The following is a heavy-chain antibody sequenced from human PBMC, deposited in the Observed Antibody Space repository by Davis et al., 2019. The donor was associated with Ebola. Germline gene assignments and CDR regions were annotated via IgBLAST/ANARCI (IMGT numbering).Heavy chain of an antibody. CDR2: ISSDGSNK. V-gene: IGHV3-30*18. J-gene: IGHJ6*02. CDR1: GFTFSSYG. CDR3: AKEGAYSEMATIRVYYYYGMDV. D-gene: IGHD5-24*01. Sequence: GESLKISCAASGFTFSSYGMHWVRQAPGKGLEWVAVISSDGSNKYYADSVKGRFTISRDNSKNTLYLQMNSLRAEDTAVYYCAKEGAYSEMATIRVYYYYGMDVWGQGTTVTVSS.